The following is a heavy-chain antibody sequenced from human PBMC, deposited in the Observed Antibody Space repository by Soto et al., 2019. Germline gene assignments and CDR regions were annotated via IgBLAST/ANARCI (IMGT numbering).Heavy chain of an antibody. J-gene: IGHJ4*02. CDR3: ASXNYYYDSSGDGFDY. D-gene: IGHD3-22*01. CDR2: IYYSGGT. V-gene: IGHV4-31*03. CDR1: GGSISSGGYY. Sequence: PSETLSLTCTVSGGSISSGGYYWSWIRQHPGKGLEWIGYIYYSGGTYYNPSLKSRVTISVDTSKNQFSLKLSSVTAADTAVYYCASXNYYYDSSGDGFDYWGQGTLVTVSS.